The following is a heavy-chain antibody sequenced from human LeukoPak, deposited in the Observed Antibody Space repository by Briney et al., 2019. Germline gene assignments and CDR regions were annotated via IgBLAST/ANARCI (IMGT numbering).Heavy chain of an antibody. CDR3: ARDPGGALDY. V-gene: IGHV4-59*12. D-gene: IGHD3-10*01. Sequence: SETLSLTCTVSGGSISSYYWSWIRQPPGKGLEWIGYIYYSGSTNYSPSLKSRVTISVDTSKNQFSLKLSSVTAADTAVYYCARDPGGALDYWGQGTLVTVSS. J-gene: IGHJ4*02. CDR1: GGSISSYY. CDR2: IYYSGST.